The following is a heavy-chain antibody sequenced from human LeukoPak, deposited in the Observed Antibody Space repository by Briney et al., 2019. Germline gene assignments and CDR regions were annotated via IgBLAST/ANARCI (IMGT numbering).Heavy chain of an antibody. D-gene: IGHD1-26*01. CDR2: INPNSGGT. CDR3: ARDFSFLGFDY. J-gene: IGHJ4*02. V-gene: IGHV1-2*04. Sequence: PGGSLRLSCAASGFTFSSYGMHWVRQAPGQGLEWMGWINPNSGGTNYAQKFQGWVTMTRDTSIGTAYMELSRLRSDDTAVYYCARDFSFLGFDYWGQGTLVTVSS. CDR1: GFTFSSYG.